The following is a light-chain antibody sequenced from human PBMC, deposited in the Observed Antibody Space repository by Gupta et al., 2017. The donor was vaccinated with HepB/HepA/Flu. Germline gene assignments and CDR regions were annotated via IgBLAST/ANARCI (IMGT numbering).Light chain of an antibody. CDR1: QSISSF. J-gene: IGKJ4*01. Sequence: EIVLTQSPGTLSLSPGERATLSCRASQSISSFLAWYQQTPGQAPRLLIYGASNRATGIPARFSGSGSGTDFTLTISNLEPEDFAVYYRQQRYNWPLTFGGGTKVEIK. V-gene: IGKV3-11*01. CDR2: GAS. CDR3: QQRYNWPLT.